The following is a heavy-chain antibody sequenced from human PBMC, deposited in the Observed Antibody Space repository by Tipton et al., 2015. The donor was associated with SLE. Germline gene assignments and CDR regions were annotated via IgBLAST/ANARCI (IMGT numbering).Heavy chain of an antibody. CDR3: ARDLRPMDV. CDR1: GDSISGHY. Sequence: LRLSCTVSGDSISGHYRSWIRQPPGKGLEWIGYIYDSGSTNYSPSLRSRVAISLDTSKNQFSLKLSSVTAADTAVYFCARDLRPMDVWGPGTTVIVSS. J-gene: IGHJ6*02. CDR2: IYDSGST. V-gene: IGHV4-59*11.